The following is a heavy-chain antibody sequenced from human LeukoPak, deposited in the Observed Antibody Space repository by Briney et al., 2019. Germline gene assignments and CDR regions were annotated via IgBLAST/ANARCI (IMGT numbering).Heavy chain of an antibody. Sequence: PSGTLSLTCAVSGGSISSSNWWSWVRQPPGKGLEWIGEIYHSGSTNYNPSLKSRVTISVDKSKNQFSLKLSSVTAADTAVYYCARVGDWNGDYGPVDYWGQGTLVTVSS. CDR3: ARVGDWNGDYGPVDY. CDR1: GGSISSSNW. D-gene: IGHD4-17*01. V-gene: IGHV4-4*02. CDR2: IYHSGST. J-gene: IGHJ4*02.